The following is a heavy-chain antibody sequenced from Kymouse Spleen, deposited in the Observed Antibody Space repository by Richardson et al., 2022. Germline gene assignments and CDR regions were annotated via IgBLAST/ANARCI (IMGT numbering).Heavy chain of an antibody. D-gene: IGHD3-10*01. CDR2: INHSGST. J-gene: IGHJ1*01. CDR3: ARDATMVRGVIGYFQH. CDR1: GGSFSGYY. V-gene: IGHV4-34*01. Sequence: QVQLQQWGAGLLKPSETLSLTCAVYGGSFSGYYWSWIRQPPGKGLEWIGEINHSGSTNYNPSLKSRVTISVDTSKNQFSLKLSSVTAADTAVYYCARDATMVRGVIGYFQHWGQGTLVTVSS.